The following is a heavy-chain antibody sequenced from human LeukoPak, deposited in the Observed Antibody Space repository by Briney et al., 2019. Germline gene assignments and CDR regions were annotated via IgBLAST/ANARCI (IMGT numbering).Heavy chain of an antibody. J-gene: IGHJ4*02. CDR1: GGSINSGDYY. CDR3: ARKVVADTAFDF. V-gene: IGHV4-30-4*01. Sequence: SETLSLTCTVSGGSINSGDYYWTWIRQSTEKGLEWIGYIYYSGSTYYNPSLKSRVTISIDTSKKQFLLDLSSVTAADTAVYYCARKVVADTAFDFWGQGTLVTVSS. CDR2: IYYSGST. D-gene: IGHD2-15*01.